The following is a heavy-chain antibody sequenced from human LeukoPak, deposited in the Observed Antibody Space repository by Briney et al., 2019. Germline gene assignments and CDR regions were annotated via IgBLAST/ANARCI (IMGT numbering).Heavy chain of an antibody. Sequence: SETLSLTCTVSGGSISSYYWSWIRQPPGKGLEWIGEINRSGTTNYNPTLKSRVTISVDTSKNQFSLKMTSVTAADTAVYYCARDASTRKYFQHWGQGTLVTVSS. D-gene: IGHD3-16*01. V-gene: IGHV4-34*01. CDR2: INRSGTT. CDR1: GGSISSYY. CDR3: ARDASTRKYFQH. J-gene: IGHJ1*01.